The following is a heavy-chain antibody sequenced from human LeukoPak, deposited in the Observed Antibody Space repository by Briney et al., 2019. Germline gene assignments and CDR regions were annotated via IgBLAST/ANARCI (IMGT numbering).Heavy chain of an antibody. CDR3: ARDYYYDSSGYWDYYFDY. J-gene: IGHJ4*02. CDR1: GFTFSSFG. CDR2: IWYDGSNK. V-gene: IGHV3-33*01. D-gene: IGHD3-22*01. Sequence: QPGRSLRLSCAASGFTFSSFGMHWVRQAPGKGLKWVAVIWYDGSNKYYADSVKGRFTISRDNSKNTLYLEMNSLRAEDTAVYYCARDYYYDSSGYWDYYFDYWGQGTLVSVSS.